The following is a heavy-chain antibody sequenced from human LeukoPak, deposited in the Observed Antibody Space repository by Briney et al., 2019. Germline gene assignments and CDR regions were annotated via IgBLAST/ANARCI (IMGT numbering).Heavy chain of an antibody. CDR2: IYHSGST. V-gene: IGHV4-34*01. Sequence: SSETLSLTCAVYGGSFSGYYWSWIRQPPGKGLEWIGEIYHSGSTNYNPSLKSRVTISVDTSKNQFSLKLSSVTAADTAVYYCARGLVATYYDFWSGYTKRWFDPWGQGTLVTVSS. J-gene: IGHJ5*02. D-gene: IGHD3-3*01. CDR1: GGSFSGYY. CDR3: ARGLVATYYDFWSGYTKRWFDP.